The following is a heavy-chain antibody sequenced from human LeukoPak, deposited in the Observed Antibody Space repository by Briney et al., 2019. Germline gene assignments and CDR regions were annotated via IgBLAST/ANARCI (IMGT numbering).Heavy chain of an antibody. CDR1: GDSVSNNLAA. CDR2: TYYRSQWYY. CDR3: TRDHAGLGY. Sequence: SQTLSLTCAISGDSVSNNLAAGNWIRQSPSRGLEWLGRTYYRSQWYYDYTESVRSRMTIIVDTSKNQFSLRLNSVTPVDTAIYYCTRDHAGLGYWGKGTLVTVSS. V-gene: IGHV6-1*01. J-gene: IGHJ4*02.